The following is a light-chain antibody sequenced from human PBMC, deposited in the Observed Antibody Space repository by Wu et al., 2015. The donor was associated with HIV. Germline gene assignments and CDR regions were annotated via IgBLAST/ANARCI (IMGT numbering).Light chain of an antibody. CDR2: GAS. CDR1: QSINTY. CDR3: QQSYRPPWT. Sequence: DIQLTQSPSSLSASVGDRVTITCRANQSINTYLNWYQQKPGKAPTLLIYGASTLQSGVPLRFSGGGSGTDFTLTITSLQREDFATYYCQQSYRPPWTFGQGTKVDI. V-gene: IGKV1-39*01. J-gene: IGKJ1*01.